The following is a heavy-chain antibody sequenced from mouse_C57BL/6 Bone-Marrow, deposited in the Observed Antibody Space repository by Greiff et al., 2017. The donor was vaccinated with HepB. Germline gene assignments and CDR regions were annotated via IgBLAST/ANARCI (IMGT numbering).Heavy chain of an antibody. Sequence: EVMLVESGGGLVQPGGSLKLSCAASGFTFSDYGMAWVRQAPRKGPEWVAFISNLAYSIYYADTVTGRFTISRENAKNTLYLEMSSLRSEDTAMYYCAREDGSSYGFDDWGQGTTLTVSS. J-gene: IGHJ2*01. V-gene: IGHV5-15*01. CDR3: AREDGSSYGFDD. CDR1: GFTFSDYG. D-gene: IGHD1-1*01. CDR2: ISNLAYSI.